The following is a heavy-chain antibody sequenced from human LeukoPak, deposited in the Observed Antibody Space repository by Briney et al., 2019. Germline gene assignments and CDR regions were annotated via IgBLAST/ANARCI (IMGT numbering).Heavy chain of an antibody. CDR2: IKQDGSDK. CDR3: ARVEYSSVFNWYFDL. D-gene: IGHD6-19*01. V-gene: IGHV3-7*01. Sequence: GGSLRLSCAASGFTLSTYWMTWVRQAPGKGLEWVANIKQDGSDKYYVDSVKGRFTISRDNAKNSLYLQMNSLRAEDTAVYYCARVEYSSVFNWYFDLWGRGTLVTVSS. CDR1: GFTLSTYW. J-gene: IGHJ2*01.